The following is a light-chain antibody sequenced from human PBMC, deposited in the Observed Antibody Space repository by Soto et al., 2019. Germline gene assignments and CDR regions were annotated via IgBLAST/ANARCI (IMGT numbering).Light chain of an antibody. J-gene: IGKJ1*01. V-gene: IGKV3-15*01. CDR1: QSVSSN. CDR3: QQYKNWPRT. Sequence: EIVLTQSPGTLSLSPGERATLSCRASQSVSSNLAWYQQKPGQAPRLLIYGASTGATGVPARFSGSGSGTEFTLTISGLQSEDFAVYYCQQYKNWPRTFGQGTKVDIK. CDR2: GAS.